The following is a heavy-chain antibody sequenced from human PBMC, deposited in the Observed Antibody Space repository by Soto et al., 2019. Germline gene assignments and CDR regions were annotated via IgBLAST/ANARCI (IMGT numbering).Heavy chain of an antibody. V-gene: IGHV1-46*01. CDR1: AYSFTTYH. J-gene: IGHJ5*02. Sequence: ASVNVSCKASAYSFTTYHVHWVRQAPGQGLEWMGLINPDAGATNYAQRFQGRLRLTRDTSTSTVYMELRSLRFDDTAVYYCARGDIVLVPASEGNWFDRWGQGNLVTVSA. D-gene: IGHD2-2*01. CDR2: INPDAGAT. CDR3: ARGDIVLVPASEGNWFDR.